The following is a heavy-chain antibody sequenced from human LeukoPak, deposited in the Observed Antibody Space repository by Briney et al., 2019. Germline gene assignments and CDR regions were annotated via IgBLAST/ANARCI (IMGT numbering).Heavy chain of an antibody. J-gene: IGHJ5*02. CDR2: IYTSGSI. Sequence: SETLSLTCTVSGGSISSYYWSWIRQPAGKGLEWIGRIYTSGSINYNPSLKSRVTMSVDTSKNQFSLKLSSVTAADTAVYYCAREALIAARSWFDPWGQGTLVTVSS. V-gene: IGHV4-4*07. CDR1: GGSISSYY. CDR3: AREALIAARSWFDP. D-gene: IGHD6-6*01.